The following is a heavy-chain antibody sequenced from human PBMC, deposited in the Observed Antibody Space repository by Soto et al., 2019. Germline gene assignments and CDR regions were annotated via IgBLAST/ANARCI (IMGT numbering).Heavy chain of an antibody. CDR3: ARARAPMYYYDSSGYYDY. V-gene: IGHV1-18*01. CDR1: GYTFTSYG. Sequence: GASVQVSCKASGYTFTSYGISWVRQAPGQGLEWMGWISAHNGNTNYAQKLQGRVTMTTDTSTSTAYMELRSLRSDDTAVYYCARARAPMYYYDSSGYYDYWGQGTLVTVS. CDR2: ISAHNGNT. J-gene: IGHJ4*02. D-gene: IGHD3-22*01.